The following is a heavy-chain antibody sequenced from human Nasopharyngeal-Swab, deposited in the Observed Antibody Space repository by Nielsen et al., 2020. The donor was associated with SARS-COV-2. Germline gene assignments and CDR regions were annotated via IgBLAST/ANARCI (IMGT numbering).Heavy chain of an antibody. V-gene: IGHV4-30-4*02. CDR3: ARQLSGNYQAYFDF. D-gene: IGHD3-10*01. CDR1: GGSISSGDYY. CDR2: IYYSGST. Sequence: SETLSLTCTVSGGSISSGDYYWSWIRQPPGKGLEWIGYIYYSGSTFYNPSLQSRITISVDASKNQFSLRLNSMTAADTAVYYCARQLSGNYQAYFDFWGQGSLAAVSS. J-gene: IGHJ4*02.